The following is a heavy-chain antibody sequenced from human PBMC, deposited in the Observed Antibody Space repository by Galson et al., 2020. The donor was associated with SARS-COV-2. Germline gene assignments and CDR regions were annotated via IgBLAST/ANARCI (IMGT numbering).Heavy chain of an antibody. CDR1: GYSFTSYR. Sequence: GEALKIPCMGSGYSFTSYRMSWGRQMPGKGLEWMGRIDPSDSYTNYSPSFQGHVTISADKSISTAYLQWSSLKASDTAMYYCARTTRYDFWSGYDGDWGQGTLVTVSS. J-gene: IGHJ4*02. D-gene: IGHD3-3*01. V-gene: IGHV5-10-1*01. CDR2: IDPSDSYT. CDR3: ARTTRYDFWSGYDGD.